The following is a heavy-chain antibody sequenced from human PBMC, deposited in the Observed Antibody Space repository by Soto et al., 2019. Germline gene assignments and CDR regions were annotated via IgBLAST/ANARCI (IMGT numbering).Heavy chain of an antibody. Sequence: QVQLVESGGGVVQPGRSLRLSCAASGFTFSSYGMHWVRQAPGKGLEWVAVIWYDGSNKYYAASVKGRFTISRDNSKNTLYLQMNSLRAEDTAVYYCARDLSSWQLGPYYYYGMDVWGQGTTVTVSS. CDR2: IWYDGSNK. D-gene: IGHD6-13*01. V-gene: IGHV3-33*01. J-gene: IGHJ6*02. CDR1: GFTFSSYG. CDR3: ARDLSSWQLGPYYYYGMDV.